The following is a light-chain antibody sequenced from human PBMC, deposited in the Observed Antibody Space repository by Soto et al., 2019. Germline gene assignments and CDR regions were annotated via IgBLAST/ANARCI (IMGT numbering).Light chain of an antibody. Sequence: DVVMTQSPLSLPVTLGQPASISCWSSQSLVYSDGNAYLNWFQQRPGQSPRRLIYKASNRDSGVPDRFSRSGSGTDFTLQISRVEAEDFAVYYCLQGTHWPPTFGRGTRVEIK. J-gene: IGKJ1*01. CDR2: KAS. V-gene: IGKV2-30*01. CDR1: QSLVYSDGNAY. CDR3: LQGTHWPPT.